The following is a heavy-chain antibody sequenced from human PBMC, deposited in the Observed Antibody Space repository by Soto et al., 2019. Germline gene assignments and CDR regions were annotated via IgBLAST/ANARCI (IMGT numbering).Heavy chain of an antibody. CDR3: AKQADV. CDR1: GFTFSTYA. Sequence: GGSLRLSCAASGFTFSTYAMSWVRQAPGKGLEWVSGICGSGANTNYADSVRGRFTISRDNSKNTLYLQMNSLGAEDTAVYYCAKQADVWGQGTTVTVSS. J-gene: IGHJ6*02. CDR2: ICGSGANT. V-gene: IGHV3-23*01.